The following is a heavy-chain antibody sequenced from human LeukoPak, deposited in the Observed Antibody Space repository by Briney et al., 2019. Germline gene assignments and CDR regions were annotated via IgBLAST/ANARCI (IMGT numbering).Heavy chain of an antibody. CDR3: ASQRLRRDWFDP. V-gene: IGHV1-46*01. Sequence: ASVKVSCKASGYTFTSYYMHWVRQAPGQGLEWMGIINPRGGSTSYAQKFQGRVTMTRDTSTSTVYMELSSLRSEDTAVYYCASQRLRRDWFDPWGQGTLVTVSS. J-gene: IGHJ5*02. CDR1: GYTFTSYY. CDR2: INPRGGST. D-gene: IGHD4-17*01.